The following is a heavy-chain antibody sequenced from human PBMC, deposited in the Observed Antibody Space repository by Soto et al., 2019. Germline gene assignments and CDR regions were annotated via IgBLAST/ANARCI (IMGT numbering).Heavy chain of an antibody. CDR1: GGSFSGYY. V-gene: IGHV4-34*01. Sequence: SETLSLTCAVYGGSFSGYYWSWIRQPPGKGLEWIGEINHSGSTNYNPSLKRRVTISVDTSQNQFSLKVSSVTAADTAVYYCARFGDGYYYGMDVWGQGTTVT. CDR2: INHSGST. D-gene: IGHD3-10*01. J-gene: IGHJ6*02. CDR3: ARFGDGYYYGMDV.